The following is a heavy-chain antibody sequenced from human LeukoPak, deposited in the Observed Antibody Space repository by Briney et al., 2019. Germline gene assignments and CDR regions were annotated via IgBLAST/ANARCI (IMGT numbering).Heavy chain of an antibody. Sequence: KPSETLSLTCTVSGGSISSSSYYWGWIRQPPGKGLEWIGRIYTSGSTNYNPSLKSRVTMSVVTSKNQFSLKLSSVTAADTAVYYCARGVGNMIVFRSHDWYFDLWGRGTLVTVSS. J-gene: IGHJ2*01. CDR1: GGSISSSSYY. CDR2: IYTSGST. D-gene: IGHD3-22*01. CDR3: ARGVGNMIVFRSHDWYFDL. V-gene: IGHV4-39*07.